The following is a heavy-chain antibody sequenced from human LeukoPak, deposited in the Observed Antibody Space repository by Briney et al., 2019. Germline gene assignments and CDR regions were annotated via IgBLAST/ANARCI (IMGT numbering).Heavy chain of an antibody. CDR3: ARGTENQLPFLDD. J-gene: IGHJ4*02. CDR2: IHPSGGST. D-gene: IGHD2-2*01. Sequence: GASVTVSCKASGHTFISYHMHWVRQAPGQGLEWMGIIHPSGGSTTYAQKLQGRVSMTRDTSTSTVYMDLSSLRSEDTALYYCARGTENQLPFLDDWGQGTLVIVSS. V-gene: IGHV1-46*01. CDR1: GHTFISYH.